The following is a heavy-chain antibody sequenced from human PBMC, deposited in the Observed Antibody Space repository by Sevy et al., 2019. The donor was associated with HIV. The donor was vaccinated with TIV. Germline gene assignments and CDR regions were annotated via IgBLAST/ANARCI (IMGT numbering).Heavy chain of an antibody. CDR2: ISSGSSYI. Sequence: GGSLRLSCAASGFTFSNYFMNWVRQAPGKGLEWVSSISSGSSYIFYADSLKGRFTISRDNAKHSLYLHMNSLRAEDTAVYYCARGDYYGYLYYFDYWGPGTLVTVSS. V-gene: IGHV3-21*01. J-gene: IGHJ4*02. CDR1: GFTFSNYF. CDR3: ARGDYYGYLYYFDY. D-gene: IGHD3-10*01.